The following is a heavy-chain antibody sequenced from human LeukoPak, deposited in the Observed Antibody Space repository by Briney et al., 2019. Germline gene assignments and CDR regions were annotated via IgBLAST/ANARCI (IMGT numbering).Heavy chain of an antibody. CDR3: ARQNHRYDYVWGSRESRFDY. D-gene: IGHD3-16*01. Sequence: PGESLKISCKGSGYSFTNYWIGWVRQMPGKGLEWMGIIYPGDSDTRYSPSFQGQVTISADKSISTAYLQWSSLKASDTAMYYCARQNHRYDYVWGSRESRFDYWGQGTLVTVSS. J-gene: IGHJ4*02. CDR2: IYPGDSDT. CDR1: GYSFTNYW. V-gene: IGHV5-51*01.